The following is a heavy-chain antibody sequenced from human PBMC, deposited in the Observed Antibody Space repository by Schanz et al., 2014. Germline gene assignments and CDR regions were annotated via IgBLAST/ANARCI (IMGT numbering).Heavy chain of an antibody. Sequence: QVQLVQSGAEVKKPGASVKVSCKASGYTFTSYGISWVRQAPGQGLEWMGWISAYNGNTKYPQKLQGRVTMTTDTTTSTGYMELRSMRSDDTAVYYCARDAADCYDIVTEEDYWGQGTLVTVSS. V-gene: IGHV1-18*01. CDR3: ARDAADCYDIVTEEDY. J-gene: IGHJ4*02. CDR2: ISAYNGNT. CDR1: GYTFTSYG. D-gene: IGHD3-9*01.